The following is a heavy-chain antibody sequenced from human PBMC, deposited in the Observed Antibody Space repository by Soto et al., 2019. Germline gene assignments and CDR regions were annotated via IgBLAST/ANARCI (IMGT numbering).Heavy chain of an antibody. D-gene: IGHD3-16*01. J-gene: IGHJ6*02. CDR1: GYSFTSYW. CDR2: IDPSDSYT. V-gene: IGHV5-10-1*01. Sequence: GESLKISCKGSGYSFTSYWISWVRQMPGKGLEWMGRIDPSDSYTNYSPSFQGHVTISADKPISTAYLQWSSLKASDTAMYYCARALWGPHGYYGMDVWGQGTTVTVSS. CDR3: ARALWGPHGYYGMDV.